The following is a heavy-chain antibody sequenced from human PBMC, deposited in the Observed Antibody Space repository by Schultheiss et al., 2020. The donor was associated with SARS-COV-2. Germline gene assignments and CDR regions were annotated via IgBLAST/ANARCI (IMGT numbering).Heavy chain of an antibody. CDR2: IIPIFGTA. Sequence: SVKVSCKASGGTFSSYAISWVRQAPGQGLEWMGGIIPIFGTANYAQKFQGRVTITADKSTSTAYMELSSLRSEDTAVYYCARALPYGDYVGPYYYGMDVWGQGTTVTVSS. CDR1: GGTFSSYA. V-gene: IGHV1-69*06. D-gene: IGHD4-17*01. J-gene: IGHJ6*02. CDR3: ARALPYGDYVGPYYYGMDV.